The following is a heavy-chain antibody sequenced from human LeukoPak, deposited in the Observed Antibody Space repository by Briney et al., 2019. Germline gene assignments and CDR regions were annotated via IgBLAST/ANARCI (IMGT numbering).Heavy chain of an antibody. Sequence: GRSLRLPCAASGFIFSNYAMHWVRQAPAKGLEWVGWINPNSGGTNYAQKFQGRVTMTRDTSISTAYMELSRLRSDDTAVYYCARALLEKAYGSGSYYIFDYWGQGTLVTVSS. CDR2: INPNSGGT. V-gene: IGHV1-2*02. J-gene: IGHJ4*02. D-gene: IGHD3-10*01. CDR1: GFIFSNYA. CDR3: ARALLEKAYGSGSYYIFDY.